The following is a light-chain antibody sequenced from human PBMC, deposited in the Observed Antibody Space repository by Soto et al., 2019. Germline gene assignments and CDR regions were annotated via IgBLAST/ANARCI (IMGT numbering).Light chain of an antibody. Sequence: DIQLTQSPSTLSASVGDRVTITCRASQSISTWLAWYQQKPGKAPNLLIYKASSLESGVPSRFSGSGSGTEFTLTISSLQPDDFATYYCQQYNSYSYTFGQGTKVDNK. J-gene: IGKJ2*01. CDR1: QSISTW. CDR3: QQYNSYSYT. V-gene: IGKV1-5*03. CDR2: KAS.